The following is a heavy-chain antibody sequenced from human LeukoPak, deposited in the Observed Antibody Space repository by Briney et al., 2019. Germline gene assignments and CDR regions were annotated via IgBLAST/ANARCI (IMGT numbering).Heavy chain of an antibody. Sequence: GGSLRLSCAASGFTFSSYTMNWVRQAPGKGLEWVSSISRSNSFIYYADSVKGRFTISRDDARNSLYLQMNSLRAEDTAVYYCARDNRQRGSHHYYYYMDVWGKGTTVTVSS. CDR3: ARDNRQRGSHHYYYYMDV. CDR2: ISRSNSFI. D-gene: IGHD3-16*01. CDR1: GFTFSSYT. J-gene: IGHJ6*03. V-gene: IGHV3-21*01.